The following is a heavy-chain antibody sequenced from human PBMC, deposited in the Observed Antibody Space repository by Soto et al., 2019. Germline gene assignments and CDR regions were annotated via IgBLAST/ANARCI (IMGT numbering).Heavy chain of an antibody. CDR1: GFTFSDYY. CDR3: ARLGYCRGGSCYIRMDV. J-gene: IGHJ6*03. V-gene: IGHV3-11*01. CDR2: ISSGGSAI. D-gene: IGHD2-15*01. Sequence: QVQLVESGGGLVKPGGSLRLSCAASGFTFSDYYMTWIRQAPGKGLEWVSYISSGGSAIYYADSVKGRFTISRDNAKNSLYLQRNSLRGEDTAVYYCARLGYCRGGSCYIRMDVWGKGTPVTVSS.